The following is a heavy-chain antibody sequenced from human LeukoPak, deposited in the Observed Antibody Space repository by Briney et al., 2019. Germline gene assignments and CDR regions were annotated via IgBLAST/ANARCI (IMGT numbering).Heavy chain of an antibody. CDR2: INPSGGST. J-gene: IGHJ4*02. CDR3: ARGIGRDYYDSSGYLAY. Sequence: VSVKVSCKASGYIFTSYYMHWVRQAPGRGLDWMGIINPSGGSTSYAQKLQGRVTMNRDTSTSTVYMELSSLRSEDTAVYYCARGIGRDYYDSSGYLAYWGQGTLVTVSS. V-gene: IGHV1-46*01. CDR1: GYIFTSYY. D-gene: IGHD3-22*01.